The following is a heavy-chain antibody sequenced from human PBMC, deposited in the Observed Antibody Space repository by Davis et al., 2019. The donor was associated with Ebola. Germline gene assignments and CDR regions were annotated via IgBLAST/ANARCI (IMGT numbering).Heavy chain of an antibody. V-gene: IGHV1-46*01. J-gene: IGHJ4*02. CDR1: GYTFTSYY. CDR2: INPSAGYT. Sequence: ASVKVSCKASGYTFTSYYMHWVRQAPGQGLEWMGIINPSAGYTNYAQKFQGRVTIARDTSTSTVHLEVRRLRSEDTAIYYCAKTQAYYDDSGFYSPFDYWGQGILVTVSS. CDR3: AKTQAYYDDSGFYSPFDY. D-gene: IGHD3-22*01.